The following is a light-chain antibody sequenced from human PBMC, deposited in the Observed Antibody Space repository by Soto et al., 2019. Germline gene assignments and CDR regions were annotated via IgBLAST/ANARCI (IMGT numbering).Light chain of an antibody. J-gene: IGKJ2*01. CDR2: KAT. Sequence: DILMTQSPSTLFASVGDGVTITCRASQSIGSGLAWYQQKPGKAPKLLIYKATNLQTGVPSRFSGSGSGTDFSLTISSLQPVDSATYYCQHYTDFHYTFGQGTKVEI. V-gene: IGKV1-5*03. CDR1: QSIGSG. CDR3: QHYTDFHYT.